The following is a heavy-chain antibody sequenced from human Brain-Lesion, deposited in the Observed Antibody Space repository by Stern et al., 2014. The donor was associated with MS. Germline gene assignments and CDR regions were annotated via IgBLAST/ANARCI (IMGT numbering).Heavy chain of an antibody. J-gene: IGHJ5*01. V-gene: IGHV3-74*02. D-gene: IGHD3-10*01. CDR2: VNNDGRRT. Sequence: VQLGQSGGGLAQPGGSLRLSCAASGFTFSNYWMHWVRQAPGKGLVWVSRVNNDGRRTSYADSVKGRFTMSRDNAKNTLYLQMNSLRVEDTAIYYCARGERWFDSWGQGTLVTVSS. CDR1: GFTFSNYW. CDR3: ARGERWFDS.